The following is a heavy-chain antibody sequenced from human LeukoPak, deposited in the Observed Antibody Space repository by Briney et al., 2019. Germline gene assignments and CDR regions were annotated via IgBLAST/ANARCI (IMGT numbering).Heavy chain of an antibody. V-gene: IGHV1-46*01. Sequence: ASVKVSCKASGGTFSSYAINWVRQAPGQGLEWMGIINPSGGSTSYAQKFQGRVTMTRDMSTSTVYMELSSLRSEDTAVYYCARESHVGATSYFDYWGQGTLVTVSS. J-gene: IGHJ4*02. CDR3: ARESHVGATSYFDY. CDR2: INPSGGST. CDR1: GGTFSSYA. D-gene: IGHD1-26*01.